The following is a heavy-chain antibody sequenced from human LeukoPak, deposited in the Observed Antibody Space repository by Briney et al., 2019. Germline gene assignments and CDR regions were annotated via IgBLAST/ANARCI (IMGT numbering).Heavy chain of an antibody. CDR1: GGSINNYY. D-gene: IGHD2-2*01. V-gene: IGHV4-4*07. CDR3: ARGRYCSTEICSGGDAFDI. J-gene: IGHJ3*02. Sequence: SETLSLTCTVSGGSINNYYWSWIRQPAGKGLEWIGRIYTRGSTNYNPSLKSRVTMSVDTSKNQFSLKLSSVTAADTAVYYCARGRYCSTEICSGGDAFDIWGQGTMVSVSS. CDR2: IYTRGST.